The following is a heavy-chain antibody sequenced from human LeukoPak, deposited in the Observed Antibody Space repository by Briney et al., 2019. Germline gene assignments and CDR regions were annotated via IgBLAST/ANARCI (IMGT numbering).Heavy chain of an antibody. Sequence: SETLSLTCTVSGGSISSYHWSWIRQPPGKGLEWNGYIYYSGSTNYNPSLKSRVTKSVDTSKNQFSLKLSSVTAADTAVYNCARLYGDYGVTRYGMDVWGQGTTVTVSS. CDR1: GGSISSYH. J-gene: IGHJ6*02. V-gene: IGHV4-59*01. CDR2: IYYSGST. CDR3: ARLYGDYGVTRYGMDV. D-gene: IGHD4-17*01.